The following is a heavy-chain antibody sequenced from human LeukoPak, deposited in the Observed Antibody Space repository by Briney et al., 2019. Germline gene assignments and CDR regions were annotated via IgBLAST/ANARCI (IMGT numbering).Heavy chain of an antibody. CDR3: ARSHSSDHPDLDY. J-gene: IGHJ4*02. CDR2: ISGTGART. Sequence: GGSLRLSCTASGFTSTIYGMTWVRQAPGKGLEWVATISGTGARTYYADSAKGRFTISRDSSKNTVDLQMNSLRAEDTAVYYRARSHSSDHPDLDYWGQGTLVTVSS. CDR1: GFTSTIYG. V-gene: IGHV3-23*01. D-gene: IGHD3-22*01.